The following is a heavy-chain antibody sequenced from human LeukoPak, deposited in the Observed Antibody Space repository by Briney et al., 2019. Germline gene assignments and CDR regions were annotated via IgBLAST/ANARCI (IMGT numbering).Heavy chain of an antibody. CDR1: GYTFTSYG. Sequence: GASVKVSCKASGYTFTSYGISWVRQAPGQGLEWMGWISAYNGNTNYAQKLQGGVTMTTDTSTSTAYMEPRSLRSDDTAVYYCARAGIYDFWSDPQSEFDYWGQGTLVTVSS. CDR2: ISAYNGNT. D-gene: IGHD3-3*01. J-gene: IGHJ4*02. CDR3: ARAGIYDFWSDPQSEFDY. V-gene: IGHV1-18*01.